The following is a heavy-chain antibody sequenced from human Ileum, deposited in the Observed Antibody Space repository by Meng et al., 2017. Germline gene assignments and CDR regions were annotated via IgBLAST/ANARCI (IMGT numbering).Heavy chain of an antibody. D-gene: IGHD3-22*01. V-gene: IGHV4-34*01. J-gene: IGHJ4*02. CDR3: ARDRDSSGYYPY. Sequence: QVQLQQWGAGLLKPSETLSLTCVVYGGSFSANYWTWIRQPPGKGLEWIGYIYYSGSTYYNPSLKSRLTISVDTSKNQFSLKLSSVTAADTAVYYCARDRDSSGYYPYWGQGTLVTVSS. CDR1: GGSFSANY. CDR2: IYYSGST.